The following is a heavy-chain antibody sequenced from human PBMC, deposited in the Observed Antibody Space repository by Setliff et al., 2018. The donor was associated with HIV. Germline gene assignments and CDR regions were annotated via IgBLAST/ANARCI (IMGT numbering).Heavy chain of an antibody. D-gene: IGHD4-17*01. J-gene: IGHJ6*03. CDR1: GGSINSNSYY. V-gene: IGHV4-39*07. CDR3: ARGTAPRRGTNYGGNYYYFMDV. Sequence: SETLSLTCTVSGGSINSNSYYWAWIRQPPGRGLEWIGSIYYSGSTYYNPSLKSRVTISADTSKNQFSLKLSSVTAADTAVYFCARGTAPRRGTNYGGNYYYFMDVWGKGTTVTVSS. CDR2: IYYSGST.